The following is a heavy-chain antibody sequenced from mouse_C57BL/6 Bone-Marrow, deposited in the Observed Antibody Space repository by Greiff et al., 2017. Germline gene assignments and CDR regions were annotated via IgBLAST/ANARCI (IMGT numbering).Heavy chain of an antibody. V-gene: IGHV1-69*01. J-gene: IGHJ4*01. Sequence: QVQLQQPGAELVMPGASVKLSCKASGYTFTSYWMHWVKQRPGQGLEWIGEIDPSDSYTNYNQKFKGKSTLTVDKSSRTAYMQLSSLTSEDSAVYYWARSGDYDDYVLYYAMDYWGQGTSVTVSS. CDR2: IDPSDSYT. CDR3: ARSGDYDDYVLYYAMDY. D-gene: IGHD2-3*01. CDR1: GYTFTSYW.